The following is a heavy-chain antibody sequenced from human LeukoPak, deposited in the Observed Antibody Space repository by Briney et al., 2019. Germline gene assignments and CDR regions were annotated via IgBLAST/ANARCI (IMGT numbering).Heavy chain of an antibody. CDR1: GFTFSGSA. Sequence: PGGSLKLSCAASGFTFSGSAMHWVRQASGKGLEWVGRNRSKANSYATAYAASVKGRFTISRDDSKNTAYLQMNSLKTEDTAVYYCTRPYSSGPVSGYYWGQGTLVTVSS. J-gene: IGHJ4*02. V-gene: IGHV3-73*01. D-gene: IGHD6-19*01. CDR3: TRPYSSGPVSGYY. CDR2: NRSKANSYAT.